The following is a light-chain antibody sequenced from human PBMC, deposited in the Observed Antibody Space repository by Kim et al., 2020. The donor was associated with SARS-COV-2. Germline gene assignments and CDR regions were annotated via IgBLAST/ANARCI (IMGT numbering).Light chain of an antibody. Sequence: DIQMTQSPSTLSASVGDRVTITCRASQSISGLLAWYQQKPGKAPKLLIYKASSLESGVPSRFSGSGSGTEFTLTISSLQPDDFATYYCQQYNSSPWTFGQGTKVDIK. J-gene: IGKJ1*01. CDR3: QQYNSSPWT. CDR1: QSISGL. V-gene: IGKV1-5*03. CDR2: KAS.